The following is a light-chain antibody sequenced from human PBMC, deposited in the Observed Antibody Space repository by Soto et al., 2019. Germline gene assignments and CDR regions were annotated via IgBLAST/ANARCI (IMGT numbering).Light chain of an antibody. Sequence: DIQMTQSPPSLSASVGDRVTITCRASKGINTYLAWFQQQPGTAPKPLIYATSTLHSGVPSRFTGSGSGTEFTLTITSLQPEDFVTYYCQQYNSYPWTFGQGTTVEVK. J-gene: IGKJ1*01. CDR3: QQYNSYPWT. CDR2: ATS. V-gene: IGKV1-16*01. CDR1: KGINTY.